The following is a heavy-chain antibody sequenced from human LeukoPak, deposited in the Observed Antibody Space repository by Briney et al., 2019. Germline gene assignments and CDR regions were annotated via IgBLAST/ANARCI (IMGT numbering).Heavy chain of an antibody. CDR1: GFTFSSYG. Sequence: GGSLRLSCAASGFTFSSYGMHWVRQAPGKGLEWVAVIWYDGSNKYYADSVKGRFTISRDNSKNTLYLQMNSLRAEDTAVYYCARPVDTAPWYYSMDVWGQGTTVTVSS. V-gene: IGHV3-33*01. CDR2: IWYDGSNK. CDR3: ARPVDTAPWYYSMDV. D-gene: IGHD5-18*01. J-gene: IGHJ6*02.